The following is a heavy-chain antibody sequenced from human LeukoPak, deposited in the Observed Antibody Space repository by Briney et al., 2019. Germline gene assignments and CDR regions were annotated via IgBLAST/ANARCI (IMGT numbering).Heavy chain of an antibody. J-gene: IGHJ4*02. CDR3: ARSLERIFDY. V-gene: IGHV3-21*01. Sequence: GGSLRLSCAASGFNFHNYGMSWVRQAPGKGLEWVAFISSSSSYIYYADSLKGRFTISRDNAKSSLYVQMNSLRAEDTAVYYCARSLERIFDYWGQGTLVTVSS. D-gene: IGHD2-15*01. CDR2: ISSSSSYI. CDR1: GFNFHNYG.